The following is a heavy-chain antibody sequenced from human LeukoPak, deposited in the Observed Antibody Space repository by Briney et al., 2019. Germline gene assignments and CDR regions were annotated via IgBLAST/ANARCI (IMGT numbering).Heavy chain of an antibody. D-gene: IGHD1-26*01. CDR3: ARNSGSLPYYYYYYMDV. J-gene: IGHJ6*03. CDR1: GGSISSGDYY. V-gene: IGHV4-30-4*08. Sequence: SQTLSLTCTVSGGSISSGDYYWSWIRQPPGKGLEWIGYIYYSGSTYYNPSPKSRVTISVDTSKNLFSLKLSSVTAADTAVYYCARNSGSLPYYYYYYMDVWGKGTTVTVSS. CDR2: IYYSGST.